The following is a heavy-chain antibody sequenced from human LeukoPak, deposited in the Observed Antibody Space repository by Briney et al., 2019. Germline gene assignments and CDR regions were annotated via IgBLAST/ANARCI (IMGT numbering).Heavy chain of an antibody. Sequence: ASVKVSCKASGYAFSFYGINWVRQAPGQGLEWMGFISVNNGNTHYAEKFQGRVTMATDTSTSTAYLEVRSLRSDDTAVYYCQRITIFGVVTDFDYWGPGTLVTVSS. V-gene: IGHV1-18*01. CDR3: QRITIFGVVTDFDY. CDR1: GYAFSFYG. D-gene: IGHD3-3*01. J-gene: IGHJ4*02. CDR2: ISVNNGNT.